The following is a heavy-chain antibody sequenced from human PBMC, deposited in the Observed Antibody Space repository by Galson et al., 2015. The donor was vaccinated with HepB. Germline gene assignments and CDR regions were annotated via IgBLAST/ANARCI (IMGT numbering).Heavy chain of an antibody. CDR1: GGSISSSSHY. CDR3: VRQVGEDVDTTVALYYFDY. J-gene: IGHJ4*02. D-gene: IGHD5-18*01. Sequence: ETLSLTCTVSGGSISSSSHYWGWIRQPPGKGLEWIGSMHYSGSTYYNPSLKSRVTISVDTSQSQFSLRLNSVTAADTAVYYCVRQVGEDVDTTVALYYFDYWGQGTLVTVSS. CDR2: MHYSGST. V-gene: IGHV4-39*01.